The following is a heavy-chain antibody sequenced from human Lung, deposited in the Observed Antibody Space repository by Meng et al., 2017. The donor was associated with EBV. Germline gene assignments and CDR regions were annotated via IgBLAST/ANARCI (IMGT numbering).Heavy chain of an antibody. Sequence: VWLGGAGPGLVQPSGTLSPTCAVPGGSISSSTWGSWVRQPPGKGLGWIGEIYHSGSTNYNPSLKSRVTISVDKSKNQFSLKLSSVAAADTAVYYCARARSIAAAVIDYWGQGTLVTVSS. CDR2: IYHSGST. CDR1: GGSISSSTW. V-gene: IGHV4-4*02. CDR3: ARARSIAAAVIDY. D-gene: IGHD6-13*01. J-gene: IGHJ4*02.